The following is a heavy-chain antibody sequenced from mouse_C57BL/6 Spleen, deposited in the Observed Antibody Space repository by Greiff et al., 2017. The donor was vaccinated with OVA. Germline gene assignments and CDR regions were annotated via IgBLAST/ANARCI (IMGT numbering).Heavy chain of an antibody. Sequence: QVQLKQPGAELVKPGASVKMSCKASGYTFTSYWITWVKQRPGQGLEWIGDIYPGSGSTNYNEKFKSKATLTVDTSSSTAYMQLSSLTSEDSAVYYCARNARSPWYFDVWGTGTTVTVSS. CDR3: ARNARSPWYFDV. CDR1: GYTFTSYW. CDR2: IYPGSGST. V-gene: IGHV1-55*01. J-gene: IGHJ1*03.